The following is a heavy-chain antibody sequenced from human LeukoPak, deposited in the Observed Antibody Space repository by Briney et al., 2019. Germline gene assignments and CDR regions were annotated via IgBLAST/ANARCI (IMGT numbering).Heavy chain of an antibody. J-gene: IGHJ6*02. CDR3: ARDLWMQDYYYCGMDV. V-gene: IGHV4-59*12. CDR2: IYYSGST. D-gene: IGHD3-3*01. CDR1: GGSISSYY. Sequence: SETLSLTCTVSGGSISSYYWSWIRQPPGKGLEWIGYIYYSGSTNYNPSLKSRVTISVDKSKNQFSLKLSSVTAADTAVYYCARDLWMQDYYYCGMDVWGQGTTVTVSS.